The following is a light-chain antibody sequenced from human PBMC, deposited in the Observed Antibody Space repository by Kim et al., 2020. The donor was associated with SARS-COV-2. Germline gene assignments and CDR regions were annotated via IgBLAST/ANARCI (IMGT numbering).Light chain of an antibody. Sequence: EIVMTQSPGTLSVSPGEKATLSCRASQSVSSNLAWYQQKPGQAPRVLIYGASTRATGIPARFSGSGSGTEFTLTISSLQSEDFAVYYCQQYNNWPRTFGGGTKVDIK. V-gene: IGKV3-15*01. CDR2: GAS. CDR3: QQYNNWPRT. J-gene: IGKJ4*01. CDR1: QSVSSN.